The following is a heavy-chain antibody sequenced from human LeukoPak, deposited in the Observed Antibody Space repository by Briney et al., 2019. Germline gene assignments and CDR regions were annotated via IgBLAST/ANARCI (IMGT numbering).Heavy chain of an antibody. Sequence: SETLSLTCTVSGGSISNNHYYWTWIRQPPGKGLEWIGYIYHSGSTYYNPSLKSRVTISVDKSKNQFSLKLSSVTAADTAVFYCARKRGYYFDYWGQGTPVTVSS. D-gene: IGHD3-16*01. J-gene: IGHJ4*02. V-gene: IGHV4-30-2*01. CDR2: IYHSGST. CDR3: ARKRGYYFDY. CDR1: GGSISNNHYY.